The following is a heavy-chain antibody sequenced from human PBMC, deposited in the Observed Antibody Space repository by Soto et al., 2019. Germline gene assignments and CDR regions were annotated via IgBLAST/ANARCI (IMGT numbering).Heavy chain of an antibody. D-gene: IGHD5-12*01. CDR2: IYYSGST. V-gene: IGHV4-30-4*02. CDR3: ARMGDGYNSDPLYFDY. Sequence: SETLSLTCTVSGGSISSGDYYWSWIRQPPGKGLEWIGYIYYSGSTYYNPSLKSRVTISVDTSKNQFSLKLSSVTAADTAVYYCARMGDGYNSDPLYFDYWGQGTLVTVSS. CDR1: GGSISSGDYY. J-gene: IGHJ4*02.